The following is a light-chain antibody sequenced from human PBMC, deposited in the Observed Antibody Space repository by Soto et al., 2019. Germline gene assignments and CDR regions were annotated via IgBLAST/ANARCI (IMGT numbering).Light chain of an antibody. CDR1: QSVASRN. Sequence: EIVLTQSPGTLSLSPGERATLSCRASQSVASRNLAWYQQKSGQAPRLLIYGASSRATGIPDRFSGSGSGTDFTLTISRLEPEDFAVYYCQQYGSSPKTFGQGTKV. J-gene: IGKJ1*01. V-gene: IGKV3-20*01. CDR3: QQYGSSPKT. CDR2: GAS.